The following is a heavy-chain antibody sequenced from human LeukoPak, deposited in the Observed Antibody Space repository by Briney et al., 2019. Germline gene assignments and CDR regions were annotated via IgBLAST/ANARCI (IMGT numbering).Heavy chain of an antibody. J-gene: IGHJ4*02. CDR1: GGSISSGGYY. V-gene: IGHV4-30-2*01. CDR3: ARGPTMVRGYFDY. Sequence: TLSLTCTVSGGSISSGGYYWSWIRHPPGKGLEWIGYIYHSGSTNYDPSLKSRVTISVDKSKNQFSLKLSSVTAADTAVYYCARGPTMVRGYFDYWGQGTLVTVSS. D-gene: IGHD3-10*01. CDR2: IYHSGST.